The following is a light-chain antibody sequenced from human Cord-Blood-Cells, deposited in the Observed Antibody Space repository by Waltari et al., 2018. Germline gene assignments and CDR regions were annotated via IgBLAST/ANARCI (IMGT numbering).Light chain of an antibody. V-gene: IGLV2-14*03. CDR2: DVS. Sequence: QSALTQPASVSGSPGQSITISCPGTSSDVGGYNYVSWYQQHPANAPKLMIYDVSNRPSGVSNRFSGSKSGNTAALTISGLQAEDEADYYCSSYTSSSTPVVFGGGTKLTVL. CDR3: SSYTSSSTPVV. CDR1: SSDVGGYNY. J-gene: IGLJ2*01.